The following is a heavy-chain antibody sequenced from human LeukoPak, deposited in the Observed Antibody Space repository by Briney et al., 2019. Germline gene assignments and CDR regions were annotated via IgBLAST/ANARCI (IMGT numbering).Heavy chain of an antibody. V-gene: IGHV1-69*06. CDR3: ARVGIAGRWYYYYYMDV. Sequence: ASVKVSCKASGYTFTSYGISWVRQAPGQGLEWMGGIIPIFGTANYAQKFQGRVTITADKSTSTAYMELSSLRSEDTAVYYCARVGIAGRWYYYYYMDVWGKGTTVTVSS. CDR1: GYTFTSYG. D-gene: IGHD6-13*01. J-gene: IGHJ6*03. CDR2: IIPIFGTA.